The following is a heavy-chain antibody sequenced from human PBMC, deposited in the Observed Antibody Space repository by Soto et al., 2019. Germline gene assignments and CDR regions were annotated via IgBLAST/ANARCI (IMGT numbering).Heavy chain of an antibody. CDR3: TRAGIVLVPVATGGNYYYYGMDV. J-gene: IGHJ6*02. V-gene: IGHV3-49*03. CDR2: IRRKAYGGTT. CDR1: GFSLGDYV. Sequence: PGRSLRLSCTTSGFSLGDYVMSWFRQAPGKGLEWVGFIRRKAYGGTTEYAASVKGRFTISRDESKSIAYLQMNSLKTEDTAVYYCTRAGIVLVPVATGGNYYYYGMDVWGQGTTVTVSS. D-gene: IGHD2-2*01.